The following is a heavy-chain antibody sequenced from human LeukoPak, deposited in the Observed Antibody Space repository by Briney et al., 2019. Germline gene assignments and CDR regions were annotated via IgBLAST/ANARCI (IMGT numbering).Heavy chain of an antibody. J-gene: IGHJ4*02. D-gene: IGHD3-9*01. CDR3: AREGPGVLRYFDWLFDY. CDR1: GGSISGYY. Sequence: SETLSLTCTVSGGSISGYYWSWIRQPPGKGLEWIGEINHSGSTNYNPSLKSRVTISVDTSKNQFSLKLSSVTAADTAVYYCAREGPGVLRYFDWLFDYWGQGTLVTVSS. CDR2: INHSGST. V-gene: IGHV4-34*01.